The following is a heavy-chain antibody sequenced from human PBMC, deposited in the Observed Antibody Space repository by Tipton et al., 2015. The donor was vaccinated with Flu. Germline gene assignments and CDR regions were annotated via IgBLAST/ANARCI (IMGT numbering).Heavy chain of an antibody. CDR2: IYYSGTT. J-gene: IGHJ6*02. CDR1: GDSISTTIYY. CDR3: ARDLWNDRRAYYYYGVDV. V-gene: IGHV4-39*07. Sequence: TLSLTCTVSGDSISTTIYYWGWVRQAPGKGLEWIGSIYYSGTTYYNPSLKCRVTISIDPSNNQFSLDLTSLTAADTAVYFCARDLWNDRRAYYYYGVDVWCQATTVTVSS. D-gene: IGHD1-1*01.